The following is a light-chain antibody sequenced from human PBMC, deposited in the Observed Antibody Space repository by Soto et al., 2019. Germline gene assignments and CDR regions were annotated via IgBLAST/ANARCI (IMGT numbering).Light chain of an antibody. CDR1: RSDVGGYDF. CDR2: DVS. V-gene: IGLV2-14*01. Sequence: QSALTQPASVSGSPGQSITISCTGTRSDVGGYDFVSWYQQHPGKAPKLIIHDVSSRPSEVSNRFSGSKSGNTASLTISGIQTEDEADYYCCSYTRDSTLVFGGGTKVTV. CDR3: CSYTRDSTLV. J-gene: IGLJ2*01.